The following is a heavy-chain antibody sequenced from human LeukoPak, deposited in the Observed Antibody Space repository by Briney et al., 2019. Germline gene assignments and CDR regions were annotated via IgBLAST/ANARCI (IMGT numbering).Heavy chain of an antibody. CDR2: IKTMTEGGTR. J-gene: IGHJ4*02. D-gene: IGHD4-23*01. CDR1: GFTLSNVW. V-gene: IGHV3-15*01. CDR3: TTEFGGQGY. Sequence: KPGRSLRLFCAVSGFTLSNVWTSWVSQAPGEGRGWVGCIKTMTEGGTRNYAAPVKRRFSISGDDSKNTLYLQMSSLKTEDTAVYYCTTEFGGQGYWGQGNLVTVSA.